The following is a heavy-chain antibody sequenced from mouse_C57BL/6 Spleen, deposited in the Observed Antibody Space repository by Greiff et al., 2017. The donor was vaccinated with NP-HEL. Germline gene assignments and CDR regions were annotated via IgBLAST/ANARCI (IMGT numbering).Heavy chain of an antibody. Sequence: ESGPGLVKPSQSLSLTCSVTGYSITSGYYWNWIRQFPGNKLEWMGYISYDGSNNYNPSLKNRISITRDTSKNQFFLKLNSVTTEDTATYYCARGGAQAAYAMDYWGQGTSVTVSS. CDR2: ISYDGSN. V-gene: IGHV3-6*01. J-gene: IGHJ4*01. D-gene: IGHD3-2*02. CDR3: ARGGAQAAYAMDY. CDR1: GYSITSGYY.